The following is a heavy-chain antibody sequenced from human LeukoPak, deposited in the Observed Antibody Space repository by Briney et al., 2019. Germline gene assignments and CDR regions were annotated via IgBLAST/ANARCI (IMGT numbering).Heavy chain of an antibody. CDR1: GFTFSSYA. CDR2: ISGSGGST. CDR3: VRGALFLWFGGGWYGMDV. V-gene: IGHV3-23*01. D-gene: IGHD3-10*01. Sequence: PGGSLRLSCAASGFTFSSYAMSWVRQAPGKGLEWVSAISGSGGSTYYADSVKGRFTISRDTSKNTLYLQMSSLRVEDTAVYYCVRGALFLWFGGGWYGMDVWGQGTTVTVSS. J-gene: IGHJ6*02.